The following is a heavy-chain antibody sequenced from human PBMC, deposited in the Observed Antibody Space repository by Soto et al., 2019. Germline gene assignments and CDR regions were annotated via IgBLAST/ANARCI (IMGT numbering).Heavy chain of an antibody. V-gene: IGHV1-3*05. Sequence: QVQLVQSGDEEKKPGASVKVSCKASGYTFTSYAMHWVRQAPGQRLEWMGWINAGNGNRKYSQKFQGRVTITRDTSASTAYMELSSLRSEDTAVYYCARDSPPSDYWGQGTLVTVSS. CDR2: INAGNGNR. CDR3: ARDSPPSDY. CDR1: GYTFTSYA. J-gene: IGHJ4*02.